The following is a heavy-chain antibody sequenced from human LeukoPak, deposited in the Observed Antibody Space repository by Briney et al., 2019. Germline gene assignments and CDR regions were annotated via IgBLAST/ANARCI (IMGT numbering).Heavy chain of an antibody. CDR3: ASGRQQLAHYGMDV. J-gene: IGHJ6*02. CDR1: GGSISSYY. CDR2: IYYSGST. Sequence: NSSETLFLTCTVSGGSISSYYWSWIRQPPGKGLEWIGYIYYSGSTNYNPSLKSRVTISVDTSKNQFSLKLSSVTAADTAVYYCASGRQQLAHYGMDVWGQGTTVTVSS. V-gene: IGHV4-59*01. D-gene: IGHD6-13*01.